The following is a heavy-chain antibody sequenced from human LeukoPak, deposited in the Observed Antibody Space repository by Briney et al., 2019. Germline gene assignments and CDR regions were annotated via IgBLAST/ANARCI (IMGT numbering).Heavy chain of an antibody. V-gene: IGHV1-2*02. D-gene: IGHD3-3*01. Sequence: ASVKVSCKASGYTFTGYYMHWVRQAPGQGLEWRGWINPNSGGTNYAQKFQGRVTMTRDTSISTAYMEVSRLRSDDTAVYYCARDRAVLRFLQWLPQSMDVWGKGTTVTVSS. J-gene: IGHJ6*03. CDR1: GYTFTGYY. CDR3: ARDRAVLRFLQWLPQSMDV. CDR2: INPNSGGT.